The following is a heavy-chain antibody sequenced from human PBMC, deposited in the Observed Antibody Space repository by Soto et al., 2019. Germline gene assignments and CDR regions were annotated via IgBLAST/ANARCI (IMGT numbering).Heavy chain of an antibody. D-gene: IGHD1-26*01. Sequence: EVQLVQSGAEVKKPGESLKISCKGSGYSFTSYWIGWVRQMPGKGLEWMGIIYPGDSDTRYSPSFQGQVTISADKSISTAYLQWSSLEASDTAMYYCARHALDSGSYSWFDPWGQGTLVTVSS. V-gene: IGHV5-51*01. CDR1: GYSFTSYW. CDR2: IYPGDSDT. CDR3: ARHALDSGSYSWFDP. J-gene: IGHJ5*02.